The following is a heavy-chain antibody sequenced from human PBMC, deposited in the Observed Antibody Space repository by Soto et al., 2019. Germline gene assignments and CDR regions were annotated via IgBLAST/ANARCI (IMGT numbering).Heavy chain of an antibody. Sequence: QVQLVQSAAEVKKPGASVRVSCKASGYTFIRYGIAWVRQAPGQGLEWMGWLSAYNDYTIYAQKLQGRVTMTADTSTRTVDMELRGLKSDDTAVYSCARGGYYDNTWGKLSHYGLDVWGQGTSVTVSS. D-gene: IGHD3-16*01. CDR2: LSAYNDYT. J-gene: IGHJ6*02. CDR3: ARGGYYDNTWGKLSHYGLDV. CDR1: GYTFIRYG. V-gene: IGHV1-18*01.